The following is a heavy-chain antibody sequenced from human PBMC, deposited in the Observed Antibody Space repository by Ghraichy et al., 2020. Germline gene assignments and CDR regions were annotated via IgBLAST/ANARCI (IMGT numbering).Heavy chain of an antibody. J-gene: IGHJ4*02. CDR1: GFSLSTRGMG. CDR2: IYWDDDK. Sequence: SGPTLVKPTQSLTLTCTFSGFSLSTRGMGVGWIRQTPGQALEWLALIYWDDDKRFSPSLKSRLTVTRDTSKNQVVLTMTNMDPVDTGTYYCAHIYKAPGRFANNYWGQGSLVTVSS. CDR3: AHIYKAPGRFANNY. V-gene: IGHV2-5*02. D-gene: IGHD1-14*01.